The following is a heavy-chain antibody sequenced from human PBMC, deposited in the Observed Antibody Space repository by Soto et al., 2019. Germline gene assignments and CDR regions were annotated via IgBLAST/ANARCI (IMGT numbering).Heavy chain of an antibody. D-gene: IGHD2-15*01. CDR3: AGRVGNRHYYYGMDV. CDR1: GYSFTSYW. Sequence: GESLKISCKGSGYSFTSYWIAWVRRMPGKGLEWMGIIYPGDSDTRYSPSFQGQVTISADKSSSTAYLQWSSLKASDTAMYYCAGRVGNRHYYYGMDVWGQGTTVTVS. CDR2: IYPGDSDT. V-gene: IGHV5-51*01. J-gene: IGHJ6*02.